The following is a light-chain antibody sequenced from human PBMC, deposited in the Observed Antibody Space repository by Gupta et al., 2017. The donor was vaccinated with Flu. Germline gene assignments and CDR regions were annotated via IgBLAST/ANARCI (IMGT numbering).Light chain of an antibody. CDR3: HQSFSIPHT. CDR2: AAS. CDR1: QSIGNF. J-gene: IGKJ2*01. Sequence: DIQMTQSPPSLSASVGDRVTITCRAGQSIGNFLTWYQQRPGKAPKLLIYAASSLQSGVPSKFSGSGSGTDFTLTISSLQPEDFATYYCHQSFSIPHTFGQGTKLEIK. V-gene: IGKV1-39*01.